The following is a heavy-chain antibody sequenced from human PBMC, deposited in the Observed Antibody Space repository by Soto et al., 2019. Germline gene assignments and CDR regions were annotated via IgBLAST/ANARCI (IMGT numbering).Heavy chain of an antibody. Sequence: PSETLSLTCAVYGGSFSGYYWTWIRQPPGTGLEWIGEINHSGSTNYNPSLKSRVTISVDTSKNQFSLKLSSVTAADTAVYYCARSDPHDFDWLLDLNFDPWGQGTLVTVSS. CDR3: ARSDPHDFDWLLDLNFDP. CDR1: GGSFSGYY. J-gene: IGHJ5*02. V-gene: IGHV4-34*01. CDR2: INHSGST. D-gene: IGHD3-9*01.